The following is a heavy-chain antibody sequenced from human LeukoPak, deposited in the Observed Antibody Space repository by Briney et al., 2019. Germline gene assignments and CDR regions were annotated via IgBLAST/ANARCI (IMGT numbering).Heavy chain of an antibody. Sequence: GGSLRLSCAASGFTFSSDAMSWVRQAPGKGLEWVSAISDSGGSTHYADFVKGRFTISRDNSKNTLYLQMNSLRAEDTAVYYCARGLDVLLWFGESPGAFDIWGQGTMVTVSS. J-gene: IGHJ3*02. CDR2: ISDSGGST. CDR1: GFTFSSDA. D-gene: IGHD3-10*01. V-gene: IGHV3-23*01. CDR3: ARGLDVLLWFGESPGAFDI.